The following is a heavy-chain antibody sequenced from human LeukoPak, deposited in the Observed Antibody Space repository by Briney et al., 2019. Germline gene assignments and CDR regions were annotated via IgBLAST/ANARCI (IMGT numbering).Heavy chain of an antibody. V-gene: IGHV1-18*01. J-gene: IGHJ6*02. CDR3: ARVRGYCSGGSCYSMGV. D-gene: IGHD2-15*01. CDR1: GYTFTSYG. CDR2: ISAYNGNT. Sequence: ASVKVSCKASGYTFTSYGISWVRQAPGQGLEWMGWISAYNGNTNYAQKLQGRVTMTTDTSTSTAYMELRSLRSDDTAVYYCARVRGYCSGGSCYSMGVWGQGTTVTVSS.